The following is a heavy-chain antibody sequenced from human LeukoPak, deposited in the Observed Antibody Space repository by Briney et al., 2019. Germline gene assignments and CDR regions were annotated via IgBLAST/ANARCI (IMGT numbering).Heavy chain of an antibody. CDR3: ASRAFYDSSGLDF. Sequence: SETLSLTCSVSGGSIRNYYWTWIRQPPGKGLEWIGHVSNSGNTKYNLSLKSRVTISIDTSKKHFSLNLSSVSAADTAVYYCASRAFYDSSGLDFWGQGILVTVSS. CDR1: GGSIRNYY. J-gene: IGHJ4*02. CDR2: VSNSGNT. D-gene: IGHD3-22*01. V-gene: IGHV4-59*08.